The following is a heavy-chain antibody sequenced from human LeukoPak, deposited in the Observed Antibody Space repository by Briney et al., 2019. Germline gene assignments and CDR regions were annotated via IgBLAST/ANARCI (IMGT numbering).Heavy chain of an antibody. CDR2: IKQDGIEK. D-gene: IGHD3-10*01. CDR1: GFTFSSYW. Sequence: GGSLRLSCAGSGFTFSSYWMDWVRQAPGKGLEWVANIKQDGIEKYFVDSVKGRFAISRDNAKNSLYLQMNSLRAEDTAVYYCARGAMVRGVPDAFDIWGQGTMVTVSS. V-gene: IGHV3-7*01. CDR3: ARGAMVRGVPDAFDI. J-gene: IGHJ3*02.